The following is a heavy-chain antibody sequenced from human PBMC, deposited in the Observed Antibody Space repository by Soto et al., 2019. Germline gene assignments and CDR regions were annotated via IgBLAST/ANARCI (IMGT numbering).Heavy chain of an antibody. CDR2: IYPSGST. CDR3: ACGNQRGYRVFNWLVP. CDR1: GGSISSYY. Sequence: QVPLQESGPGLVKPSETLSLTCTVSGGSISSYYWSWIRQPAGKALDWIGRIYPSGSTNYHPSLKRRLTISVDTYQKHFFRELGAVTAADTAVDYCACGNQRGYRVFNWLVPRGQGTLDTVSS. D-gene: IGHD5-12*01. J-gene: IGHJ5*02. V-gene: IGHV4-4*07.